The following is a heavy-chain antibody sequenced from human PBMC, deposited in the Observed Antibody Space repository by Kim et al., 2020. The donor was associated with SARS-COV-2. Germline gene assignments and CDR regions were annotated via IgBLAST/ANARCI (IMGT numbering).Heavy chain of an antibody. J-gene: IGHJ6*02. Sequence: SGSTNYRPSLKRRVTISVDASKNQFSLKLNSMTAADSGVYYCARVCRGMGVWGQGTTVIVSS. CDR3: ARVCRGMGV. CDR2: SGST. V-gene: IGHV4-59*01.